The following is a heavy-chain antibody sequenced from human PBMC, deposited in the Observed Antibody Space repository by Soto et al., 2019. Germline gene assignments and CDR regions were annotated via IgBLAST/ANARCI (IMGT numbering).Heavy chain of an antibody. J-gene: IGHJ3*02. D-gene: IGHD1-1*01. Sequence: QVQLQQWGAGLLKPSETLSLTCAVYGGFVTSGSYYWSWIRQPPGKGLEWIGEMSHSGGTHFNQSLKSRVTLSVGTSKKQFTPKMSSVTAADTALYYCARAERGTETTVVDAFDIWGPGTMVTVSS. CDR1: GGFVTSGSYY. CDR2: MSHSGGT. V-gene: IGHV4-34*01. CDR3: ARAERGTETTVVDAFDI.